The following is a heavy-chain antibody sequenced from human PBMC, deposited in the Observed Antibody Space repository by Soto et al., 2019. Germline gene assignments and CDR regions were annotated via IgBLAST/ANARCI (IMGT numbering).Heavy chain of an antibody. CDR2: LYGSAGGI. Sequence: GGSLRLSCAASGFSFSYYAMIWVRQPPGKGLEWVSGLYGSAGGIHYADSVKGRFTISRDNYANSVYLQTNSLRVEDTAMYYCAKDAVSRDGVWLAHDWGQGTVVTVSS. CDR1: GFSFSYYA. CDR3: AKDAVSRDGVWLAHD. D-gene: IGHD5-12*01. V-gene: IGHV3-23*01. J-gene: IGHJ1*01.